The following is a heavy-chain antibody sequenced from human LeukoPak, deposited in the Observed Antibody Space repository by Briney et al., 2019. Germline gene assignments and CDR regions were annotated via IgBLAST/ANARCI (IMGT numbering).Heavy chain of an antibody. V-gene: IGHV1-18*01. CDR2: ISAYNGNT. J-gene: IGHJ4*02. CDR3: ARKGGSSSPDY. D-gene: IGHD6-6*01. Sequence: ASVKVSCKASGYTFTSYVITWVRQAPRQRLEWMGWISAYNGNTNYAQNLQGRVTMTTDTSTSTAYMELRSLTSDDTAVYYCARKGGSSSPDYWGQGTLVTVSS. CDR1: GYTFTSYV.